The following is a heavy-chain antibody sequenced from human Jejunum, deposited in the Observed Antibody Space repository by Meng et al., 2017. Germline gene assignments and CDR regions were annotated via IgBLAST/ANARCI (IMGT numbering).Heavy chain of an antibody. V-gene: IGHV4-39*01. CDR1: GGSISSSSYY. Sequence: QLQVQESGPGLVKPSETLSLTCTVSGGSISSSSYYWGWIRQPPGKGLEWIGTMYYHGSTYYNPSPKSRVTISVDTSKNQFSLKLSSVTAADTAVYYCARPHTSAWGQGTLVTVSS. CDR2: MYYHGST. D-gene: IGHD2-21*01. CDR3: ARPHTSA. J-gene: IGHJ5*02.